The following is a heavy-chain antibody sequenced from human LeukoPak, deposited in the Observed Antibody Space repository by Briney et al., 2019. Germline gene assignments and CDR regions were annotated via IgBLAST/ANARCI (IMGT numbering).Heavy chain of an antibody. V-gene: IGHV3-30*18. D-gene: IGHD6-13*01. CDR1: GFTFSSYG. J-gene: IGHJ4*02. Sequence: GGSLRLSCAAPGFTFSSYGMHWVRQAPGKGLEWVAVISYDGSNKYYADSVKGRFTISRDNSKNTLYLQMNSLRAEDTAVYYCAKGPYSSSWYLGYWGQGTLVTVSS. CDR3: AKGPYSSSWYLGY. CDR2: ISYDGSNK.